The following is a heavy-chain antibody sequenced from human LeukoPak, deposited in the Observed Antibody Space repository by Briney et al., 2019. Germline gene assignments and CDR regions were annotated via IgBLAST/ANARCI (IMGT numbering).Heavy chain of an antibody. Sequence: SQTLSLTCALSGDSVSSNSAAWNWIRQSPSRGLEWLGRTYYRSKWSNDYAVSVKNRITITASSSKSQFYLQLNSVTPDDTAVYYCARNPLSVTGENWFDPWGQGTLVTVSS. V-gene: IGHV6-1*01. J-gene: IGHJ5*02. CDR2: TYYRSKWSN. CDR3: ARNPLSVTGENWFDP. CDR1: GDSVSSNSAA. D-gene: IGHD4-17*01.